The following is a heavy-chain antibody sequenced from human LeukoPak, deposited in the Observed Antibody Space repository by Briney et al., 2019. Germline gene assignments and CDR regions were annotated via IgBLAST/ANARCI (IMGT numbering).Heavy chain of an antibody. CDR3: ATLRRGY. CDR1: GFTFSDAW. Sequence: GGSLRLSCAASGFTFSDAWMSWVRQAPGKGLEWVGRVKSKTDGGTKDYAAPVKGRFTISRDDSKTTVYVQMNSLRTEDTAVYYCATLRRGYWGQGTLVTVSS. J-gene: IGHJ4*02. CDR2: VKSKTDGGTK. V-gene: IGHV3-15*01.